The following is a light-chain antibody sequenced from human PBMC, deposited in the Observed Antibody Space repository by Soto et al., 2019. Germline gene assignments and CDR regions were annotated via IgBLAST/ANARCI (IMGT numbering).Light chain of an antibody. CDR3: SSYAGDNGDV. CDR2: EVS. J-gene: IGLJ1*01. Sequence: QSVLTQPPSASGSPGQSVTISCTGTGNDIGGYNYVSWYQQHPGKAPKLMIYEVSRRPSGVPDRFSGSKSANTASLTVFGLQAEDEADYYCSSYAGDNGDVFGTGTKLTVL. CDR1: GNDIGGYNY. V-gene: IGLV2-8*01.